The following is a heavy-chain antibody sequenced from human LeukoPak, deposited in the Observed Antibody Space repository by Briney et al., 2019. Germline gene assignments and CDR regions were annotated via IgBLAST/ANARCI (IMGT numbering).Heavy chain of an antibody. CDR3: ARGSGFF. CDR1: GFTFSNYW. J-gene: IGHJ4*02. Sequence: PGGSLRLSCAASGFTFSNYWIHWVRQAPGKGLVWVSAINGDGSRTSYADSVKGQFTISRDNAKNKVYLQMNSLRAEDTALYYCARGSGFFWGQGTLVTVSS. V-gene: IGHV3-74*01. D-gene: IGHD3-3*01. CDR2: INGDGSRT.